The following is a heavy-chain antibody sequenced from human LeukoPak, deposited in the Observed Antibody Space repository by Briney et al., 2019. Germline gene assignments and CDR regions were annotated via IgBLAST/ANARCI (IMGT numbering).Heavy chain of an antibody. V-gene: IGHV4-38-2*02. D-gene: IGHD6-19*01. CDR2: IYHSGST. CDR1: GYSISSGYY. CDR3: ARGQARLSWFDP. J-gene: IGHJ5*02. Sequence: SETLSPTCTVSGYSISSGYYWGWVRQPPGKGLEWIGGIYHSGSTYYNPSLKSRVTISVDTSKNQFFLKLRSVTAADTAVYYCARGQARLSWFDPWGQGTLVTVSS.